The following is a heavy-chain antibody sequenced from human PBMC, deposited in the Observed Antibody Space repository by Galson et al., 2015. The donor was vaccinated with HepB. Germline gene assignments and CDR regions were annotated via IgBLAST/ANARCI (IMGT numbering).Heavy chain of an antibody. Sequence: SCKASGGTFSSYAIGWVRQAPGQGLEWMGGIIPIFGTANYAQKFQGRVTITADESTSTAYMELSSLRSEDTAVYYCARVGAGYDSSGYYLGNWGQGTLVTVSS. CDR3: ARVGAGYDSSGYYLGN. J-gene: IGHJ4*02. CDR2: IIPIFGTA. D-gene: IGHD3-22*01. V-gene: IGHV1-69*01. CDR1: GGTFSSYA.